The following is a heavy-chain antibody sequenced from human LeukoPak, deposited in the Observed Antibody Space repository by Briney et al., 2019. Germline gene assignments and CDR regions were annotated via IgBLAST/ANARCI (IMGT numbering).Heavy chain of an antibody. J-gene: IGHJ4*02. CDR1: GYTFTSYG. D-gene: IGHD2-2*02. CDR3: ARDIVVVPAATPINDY. Sequence: GASVKVSCKASGYTFTSYGISWVRQAPGQGLEWMGWISAYNGNTNYAQKLQGRVTMTTDTSTSTAYMELRSLRSDDTAVYYCARDIVVVPAATPINDYWGQGTLVTVSS. V-gene: IGHV1-18*01. CDR2: ISAYNGNT.